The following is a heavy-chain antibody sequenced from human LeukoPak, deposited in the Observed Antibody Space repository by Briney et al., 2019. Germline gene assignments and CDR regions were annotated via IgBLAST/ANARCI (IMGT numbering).Heavy chain of an antibody. J-gene: IGHJ4*02. CDR1: GFTFSTYW. D-gene: IGHD5-18*01. Sequence: GGSLRLSCAASGFTFSTYWMHWVRQAPGKGLVWVSRIHSDGRSTSYADSVNGRFTLSRDNAKNTLYLQMNSLRAEDTAVYYCARDRPGNTAIDYWGQGTLVTVSS. V-gene: IGHV3-74*01. CDR2: IHSDGRST. CDR3: ARDRPGNTAIDY.